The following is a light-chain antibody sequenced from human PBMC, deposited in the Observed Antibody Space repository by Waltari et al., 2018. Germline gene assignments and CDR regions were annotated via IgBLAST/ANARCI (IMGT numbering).Light chain of an antibody. Sequence: EIVMTQSPATLSVSPGERATLSCRASQSVSTNLAWYQQKPGQALRLIIYGTTTTATGITARFSGSWSMTEITLTISSLQSEDFALYYCQQYKKWPWTFGQGTKVEIK. V-gene: IGKV3-15*01. J-gene: IGKJ1*01. CDR2: GTT. CDR1: QSVSTN. CDR3: QQYKKWPWT.